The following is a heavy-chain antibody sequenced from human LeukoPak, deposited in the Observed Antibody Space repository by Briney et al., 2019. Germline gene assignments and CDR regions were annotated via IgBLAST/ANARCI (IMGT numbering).Heavy chain of an antibody. Sequence: GGSLRLSSAASGFTFTDYFMSWIRQAPEKGLEWVSYIGPRSDNINYADSVKGRFTVSRDNAKNSVYLQMNSLRAEDTAVYYCARVNPSNSGFYAYWGQGTLVTVSS. CDR3: ARVNPSNSGFYAY. V-gene: IGHV3-11*04. J-gene: IGHJ1*01. CDR1: GFTFTDYF. CDR2: IGPRSDNI. D-gene: IGHD3-22*01.